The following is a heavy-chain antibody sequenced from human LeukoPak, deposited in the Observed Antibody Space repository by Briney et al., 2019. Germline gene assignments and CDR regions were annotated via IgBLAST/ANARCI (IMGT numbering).Heavy chain of an antibody. CDR2: ISAYNGNT. CDR3: ARHGLPRRVVVVPPWWFDP. J-gene: IGHJ5*02. CDR1: GYTFTSYG. D-gene: IGHD2-15*01. V-gene: IGHV1-18*01. Sequence: ASVKVSCKASGYTFTSYGISWVRQAPGQGLEWMGWISAYNGNTNYAQKLQGRVTMTTDTSTSTAYMELRSLRSDDTAVYYCARHGLPRRVVVVPPWWFDPWGQGTLVTVSS.